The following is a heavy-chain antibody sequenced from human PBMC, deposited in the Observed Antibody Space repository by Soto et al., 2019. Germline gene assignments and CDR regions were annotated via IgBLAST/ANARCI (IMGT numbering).Heavy chain of an antibody. CDR1: GGSIPNYY. D-gene: IGHD3-10*01. J-gene: IGHJ6*02. Sequence: QVQLQESGPGLVKPSETLSLTCTVSGGSIPNYYCSWFRQPPGKGLERNGYISNEGYSVYNPSLKRRVTMSMNTSKTQFSLMLESVTVTDTAVYYCARHGFGSLHGLVDVWGQGTTVIVSS. CDR3: ARHGFGSLHGLVDV. V-gene: IGHV4-59*08. CDR2: ISNEGYS.